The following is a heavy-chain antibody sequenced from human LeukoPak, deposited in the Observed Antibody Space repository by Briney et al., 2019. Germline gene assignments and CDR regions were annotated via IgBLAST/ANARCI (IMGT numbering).Heavy chain of an antibody. Sequence: SETLSLTCTVSGDSIRSYYWSWIRQPPGKGLEWIGYIYYSETANYNPSLKSRVTISVGTSKNQFPLKLTSVTAADTAVYYCARVYYSSSYDYWYFDLWGRGTLVTVSS. J-gene: IGHJ2*01. D-gene: IGHD6-13*01. V-gene: IGHV4-59*01. CDR2: IYYSETA. CDR3: ARVYYSSSYDYWYFDL. CDR1: GDSIRSYY.